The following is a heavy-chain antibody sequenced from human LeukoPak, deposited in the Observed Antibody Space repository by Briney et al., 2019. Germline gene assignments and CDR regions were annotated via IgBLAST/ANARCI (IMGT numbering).Heavy chain of an antibody. CDR3: ARDGRYYYDSSGYCLTRHAFDI. Sequence: GGSLRLSCAASGFTFSSYWMHWVRQAPGKGLVWVSRINSDGSSTSYADSVKGRFTISRDNAKNTLYLQMNSLRAEDTAVYYCARDGRYYYDSSGYCLTRHAFDIWGQGTMVTVSS. V-gene: IGHV3-74*01. CDR2: INSDGSST. J-gene: IGHJ3*02. D-gene: IGHD3-22*01. CDR1: GFTFSSYW.